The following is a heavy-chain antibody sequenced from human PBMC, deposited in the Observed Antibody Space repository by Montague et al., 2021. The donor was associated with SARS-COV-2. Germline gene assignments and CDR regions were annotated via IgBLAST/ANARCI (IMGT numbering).Heavy chain of an antibody. CDR2: VYYRGNT. V-gene: IGHV4-59*08. Sequence: SETLSLTCTVSGGSISSDYCTWIRQPPGKGLEWIGFVYYRGNTYXNPSLMCRVTISVDTSSNHCSLTLSSVTAADTAIYYCARHYDHSSRVDSWGQGTLVTVSS. CDR3: ARHYDHSSRVDS. D-gene: IGHD3-16*01. CDR1: GGSISSDY. J-gene: IGHJ4*02.